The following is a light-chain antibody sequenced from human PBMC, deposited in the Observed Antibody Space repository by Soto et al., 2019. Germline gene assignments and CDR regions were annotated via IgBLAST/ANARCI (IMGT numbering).Light chain of an antibody. Sequence: EIVLSQSPGTLSLSPGERATLSCRASQSVSSTYLAWYRHKPGQAPRLLIYGASSRAAGNPDRFSGSGSGIDFNLIISRLEPADFAVYYCHHCGSSRHTFGQGTKVEIK. CDR1: QSVSSTY. CDR2: GAS. V-gene: IGKV3-20*01. J-gene: IGKJ2*01. CDR3: HHCGSSRHT.